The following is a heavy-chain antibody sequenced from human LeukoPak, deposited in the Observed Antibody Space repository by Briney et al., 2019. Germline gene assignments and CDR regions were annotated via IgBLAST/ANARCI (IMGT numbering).Heavy chain of an antibody. V-gene: IGHV3-53*01. CDR2: INGGGGT. D-gene: IGHD1-26*01. J-gene: IGHJ3*02. Sequence: PGGSLRLSCAASGFSVSSNYMSWVRQAPGKGLEWVSVINGGGGTYYADSVKGRFTISRDNSKNTLYLHMNGLRADDTAVYYCARDSKWAEAGRAFDIWGQGTMVTVSS. CDR3: ARDSKWAEAGRAFDI. CDR1: GFSVSSNY.